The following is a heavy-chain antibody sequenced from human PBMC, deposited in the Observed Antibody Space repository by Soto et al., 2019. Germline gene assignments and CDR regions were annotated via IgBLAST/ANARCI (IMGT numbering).Heavy chain of an antibody. CDR1: GFTFSSYA. D-gene: IGHD5-18*01. J-gene: IGHJ5*02. V-gene: IGHV3-23*01. Sequence: PGGSLRLSCSASGFTFSSYAMSWVRQAPGKGLEWVSAISGSGGSTYCADSVKGRFTISRDNSKNTLYLQMNSLRAEDTAVYYCAKDRGYSYGLGWFDPWGQGTLVTVSS. CDR2: ISGSGGST. CDR3: AKDRGYSYGLGWFDP.